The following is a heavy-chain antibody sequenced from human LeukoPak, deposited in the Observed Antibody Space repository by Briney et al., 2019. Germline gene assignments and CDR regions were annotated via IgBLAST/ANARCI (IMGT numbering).Heavy chain of an antibody. J-gene: IGHJ4*02. CDR2: INPSGGST. V-gene: IGHV1-46*01. Sequence: GASVKVSCKASGYTFTSYGISWVRQAPGQGLEWMGIINPSGGSTSYAQKFQGRVTMTRDTSTSTVYMELSSLRSEDTAVYYCARSSNLDFWSGYAFDYWGQGTLVTVSS. CDR3: ARSSNLDFWSGYAFDY. D-gene: IGHD3-3*01. CDR1: GYTFTSYG.